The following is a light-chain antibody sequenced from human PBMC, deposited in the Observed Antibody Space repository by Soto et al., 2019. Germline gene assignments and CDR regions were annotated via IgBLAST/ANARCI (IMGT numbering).Light chain of an antibody. CDR2: GAS. J-gene: IGKJ4*01. CDR3: QQYNNWPPLT. CDR1: QRVSSN. V-gene: IGKV3-15*01. Sequence: EIVMTQSPAPLSVSPGERATLSCRSSQRVSSNLAWYQQKPGQAPRLLIYGASTRATGIPARFSGSGSGTEFTLTISSLQSEDFAVYYCQQYNNWPPLTFGGGNKLEIK.